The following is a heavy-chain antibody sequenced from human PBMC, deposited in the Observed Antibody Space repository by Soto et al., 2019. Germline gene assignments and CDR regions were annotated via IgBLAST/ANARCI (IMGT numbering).Heavy chain of an antibody. D-gene: IGHD5-12*01. CDR1: GYTFTSHD. J-gene: IGHJ6*02. CDR3: AREGVAPYYYYGMDV. V-gene: IGHV1-8*01. CDR2: MNPNSGNT. Sequence: ASVKVSCKASGYTFTSHDINWVRQATGQGLEWMGWMNPNSGNTGYAQKFQGRVTMTRNTSISTAYMELSSLRSEDTAVYYCAREGVAPYYYYGMDVWGQGTPVTVSS.